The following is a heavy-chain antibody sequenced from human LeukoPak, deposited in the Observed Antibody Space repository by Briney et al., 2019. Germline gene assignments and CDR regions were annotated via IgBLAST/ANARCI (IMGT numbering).Heavy chain of an antibody. Sequence: SGTLCLTCTVSGVSISSSIYYWGWIRQPPGKGLDWIGSSYYSGSTYYNPSLKSRVTISVYTYKKQFFQKRSCMAAENAVVYYCARHKYDSSGYHSPFDYWGQGTLVTVSS. J-gene: IGHJ4*02. CDR1: GVSISSSIYY. CDR3: ARHKYDSSGYHSPFDY. D-gene: IGHD3-22*01. V-gene: IGHV4-39*01. CDR2: SYYSGST.